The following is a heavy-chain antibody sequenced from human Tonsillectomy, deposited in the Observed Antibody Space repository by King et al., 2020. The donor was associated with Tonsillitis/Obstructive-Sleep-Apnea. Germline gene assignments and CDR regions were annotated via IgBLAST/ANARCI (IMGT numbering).Heavy chain of an antibody. Sequence: VQLVESGAEVKKPGESLRISCKASGYRFTSSWISWVRQMPGKNLEWMGKIDPDDSYTNYSPSFQGHVTISADKSITTAYLQWSSLKASDTAMYYCARRGQLCSSGECYLAFYYWGQGTLVTVSS. D-gene: IGHD2-8*01. CDR1: GYRFTSSW. V-gene: IGHV5-10-1*03. CDR3: ARRGQLCSSGECYLAFYY. CDR2: IDPDDSYT. J-gene: IGHJ4*02.